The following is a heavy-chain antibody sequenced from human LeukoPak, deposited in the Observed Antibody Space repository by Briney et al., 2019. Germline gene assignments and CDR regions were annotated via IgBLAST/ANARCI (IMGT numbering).Heavy chain of an antibody. J-gene: IGHJ4*02. CDR2: IRSKAYGGTT. D-gene: IGHD3-10*01. CDR1: GFTFGDYA. Sequence: GGSLRLSCTASGFTFGDYAMSWVRQAPGKGLEWVGFIRSKAYGGTTEYAASVKGRFTISRDDSKSIVYLQMNSLKTEDTAVYYCTSYGSGSYWEDYWGQGTLVTVSS. V-gene: IGHV3-49*04. CDR3: TSYGSGSYWEDY.